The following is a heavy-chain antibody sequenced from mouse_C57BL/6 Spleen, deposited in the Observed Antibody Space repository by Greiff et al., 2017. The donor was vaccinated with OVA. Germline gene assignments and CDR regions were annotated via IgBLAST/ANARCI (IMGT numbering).Heavy chain of an antibody. CDR3: ASGSGDGWLAY. CDR2: ISDGDSYT. J-gene: IGHJ3*01. V-gene: IGHV5-4*01. Sequence: VQLKQPGADLVKPGGSLKLSCAASGFTFSSYAMAWVRQTPGKSLEWVGTISDGDSYTYYTDNFKGRVTITGDNSTNTAYLQISKLKSEDTALYYCASGSGDGWLAYWGQGTLVTVSA. CDR1: GFTFSSYA. D-gene: IGHD2-13*01.